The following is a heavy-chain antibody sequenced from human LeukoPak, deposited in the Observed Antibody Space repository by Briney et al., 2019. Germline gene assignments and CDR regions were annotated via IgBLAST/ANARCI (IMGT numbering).Heavy chain of an antibody. D-gene: IGHD2-2*01. V-gene: IGHV5-51*01. J-gene: IGHJ4*02. CDR2: IYPGDSDT. Sequence: GESLKISCKGSGYSFTSYWIGWVRQMPGKGLEWMGIIYPGDSDTRYSPSFQGQVTISADKSISTAYLQWSSLKASDTAMYYCAIVVVPAATIGHSNFDYWGQGTLVTVSS. CDR3: AIVVVPAATIGHSNFDY. CDR1: GYSFTSYW.